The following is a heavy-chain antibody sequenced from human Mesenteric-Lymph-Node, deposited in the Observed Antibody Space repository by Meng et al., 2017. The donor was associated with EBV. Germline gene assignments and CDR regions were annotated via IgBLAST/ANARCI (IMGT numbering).Heavy chain of an antibody. Sequence: QMQLQESGPGLVKPSETLSLTCSVSGGSIRTYYWNWIRQPPGKGLEWIGYIYYSGATNYNPSLKSRVTISVDTSKNQFSLKLSSVTAADTAVYYCARGGDYHDYWGQGILVTVSS. CDR1: GGSIRTYY. V-gene: IGHV4-59*01. J-gene: IGHJ4*02. CDR2: IYYSGAT. CDR3: ARGGDYHDY.